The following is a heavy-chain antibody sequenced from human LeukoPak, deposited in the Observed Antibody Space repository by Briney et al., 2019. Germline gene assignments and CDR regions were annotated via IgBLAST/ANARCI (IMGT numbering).Heavy chain of an antibody. Sequence: ASVKVSCKASGYTFTSYDINWVRQATGQGLEWMGWMNPNSGNTGYAQKFQGRVTMTRNTSISTAYMELSSLRSEDTAVYYCPRGGDTAMVWDYFYYYGMDVWGQGTTVTVSS. D-gene: IGHD5-18*01. V-gene: IGHV1-8*01. CDR1: GYTFTSYD. CDR3: PRGGDTAMVWDYFYYYGMDV. CDR2: MNPNSGNT. J-gene: IGHJ6*02.